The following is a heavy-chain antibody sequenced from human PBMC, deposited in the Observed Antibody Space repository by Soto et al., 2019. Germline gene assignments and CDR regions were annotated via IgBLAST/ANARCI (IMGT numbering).Heavy chain of an antibody. CDR1: GFTISSYA. CDR3: ARRGPGTYFDY. J-gene: IGHJ4*02. Sequence: EVQLLECAGGLVQPGRSLRLSCADSGFTISSYAMSWVRQAPGKGLEWVSVISGSGDSTYYADSVKGRFTISRDNSKITLYLQMNSLRAEDTAVYYCARRGPGTYFDYWGQGTLVTVSS. D-gene: IGHD6-13*01. V-gene: IGHV3-23*01. CDR2: ISGSGDST.